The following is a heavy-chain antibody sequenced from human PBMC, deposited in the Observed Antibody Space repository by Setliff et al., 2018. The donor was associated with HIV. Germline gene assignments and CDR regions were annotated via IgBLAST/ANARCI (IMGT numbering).Heavy chain of an antibody. D-gene: IGHD5-12*01. J-gene: IGHJ6*03. V-gene: IGHV3-48*01. CDR3: ARVGLGYRGVYYMDV. CDR1: RFTFSGFS. CDR2: IDRGGGGF. Sequence: GGSLRLSCAASRFTFSGFSMNWVRQAPGKGLEWIAYIDRGGGGFYYADSVKGRFTISRDNAKSSLFLQLNSLRAEDTAVYYCARVGLGYRGVYYMDVWGKGTTVTVSS.